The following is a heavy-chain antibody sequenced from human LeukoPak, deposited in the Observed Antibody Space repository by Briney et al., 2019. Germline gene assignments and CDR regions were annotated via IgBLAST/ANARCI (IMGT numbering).Heavy chain of an antibody. D-gene: IGHD6-6*01. V-gene: IGHV4-39*07. Sequence: SETLSLTCTVSGGSISSGTYYWGWIRQPPGKGLEWIGTIYHSGSTYYNPSLKSRVTISVDTSKNQFSLNLTSLTAADTAVYYCARQPYSSSGVDPWGQGTLVTVSS. CDR3: ARQPYSSSGVDP. CDR2: IYHSGST. J-gene: IGHJ5*02. CDR1: GGSISSGTYY.